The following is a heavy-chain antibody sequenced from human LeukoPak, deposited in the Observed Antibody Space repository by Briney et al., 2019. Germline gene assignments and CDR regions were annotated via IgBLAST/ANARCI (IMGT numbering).Heavy chain of an antibody. D-gene: IGHD3-10*01. CDR1: GVSISNYF. Sequence: SETLSLTCTVSGVSISNYFWTWIRQAPGKGLEWIGYIYYIGTTNYNPSLKSRATISVDMSKNQFSLKLTSVSAAGTAVYYCAREGYGSGSSHFMDVWGTGTTVTVSS. CDR3: AREGYGSGSSHFMDV. CDR2: IYYIGTT. J-gene: IGHJ6*03. V-gene: IGHV4-59*01.